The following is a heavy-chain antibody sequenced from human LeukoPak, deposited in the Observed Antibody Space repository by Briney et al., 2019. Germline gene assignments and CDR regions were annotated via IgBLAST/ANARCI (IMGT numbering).Heavy chain of an antibody. CDR1: GFTLSSYW. V-gene: IGHV3-74*01. Sequence: GRSLRLSCAASGFTLSSYWMHWVRQAPGKGLVWVSRINSDGSSTSYADSVKGRFIISRDNAKNTLYLQMNSLRAEDTAVYYCAAMVTPSGYYYYGMDVWGQGTTVTVSS. D-gene: IGHD2-21*02. CDR3: AAMVTPSGYYYYGMDV. J-gene: IGHJ6*02. CDR2: INSDGSST.